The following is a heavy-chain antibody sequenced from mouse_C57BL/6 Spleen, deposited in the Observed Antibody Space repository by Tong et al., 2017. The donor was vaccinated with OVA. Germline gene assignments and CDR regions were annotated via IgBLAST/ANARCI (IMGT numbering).Heavy chain of an antibody. CDR1: GYTFTDYN. CDR2: INPNNGGT. CDR3: ARSPAQATWFAY. J-gene: IGHJ3*01. D-gene: IGHD3-2*02. Sequence: EVQLQESGPELVKPGASVKMSCKASGYTFTDYNMHWVKQSHGKSLEWIGYINPNNGGTSYNQKFKGKATLTVNKSSSTAYMELRSLTSEDSAVYFCARSPAQATWFAYWGQGTLVTVSA. V-gene: IGHV1-22*01.